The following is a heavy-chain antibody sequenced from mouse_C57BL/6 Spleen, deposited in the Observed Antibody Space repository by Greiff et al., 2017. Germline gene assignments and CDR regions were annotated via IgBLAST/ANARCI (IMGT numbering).Heavy chain of an antibody. Sequence: QVHVKQPGAELVKPGASVKMSCKASGYTFTSYWITWVKQRPGQGLEWIGDIYPGSGSTNYNEKFKSKATLTVDTSSSTAYMQLSSLTSEDSAVYYCARLSYYGSSYEGMDYWGQGTSVTVSS. CDR2: IYPGSGST. J-gene: IGHJ4*01. V-gene: IGHV1-55*01. CDR1: GYTFTSYW. CDR3: ARLSYYGSSYEGMDY. D-gene: IGHD1-1*01.